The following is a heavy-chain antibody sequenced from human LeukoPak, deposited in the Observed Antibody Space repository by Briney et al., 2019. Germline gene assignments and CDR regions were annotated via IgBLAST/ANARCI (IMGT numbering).Heavy chain of an antibody. CDR3: ASGGYDILTGYFGAFDI. CDR1: GYTFTGYY. CDR2: INPNSGGT. J-gene: IGHJ3*02. Sequence: ASVKVSCKASGYTFTGYYMHWVRQAPGQGLEWMGWINPNSGGTNYAQKFQGRVTMTRDTSISTAYMELSRLRSDDTAVYYCASGGYDILTGYFGAFDIWGQGTVVTVFS. V-gene: IGHV1-2*02. D-gene: IGHD3-9*01.